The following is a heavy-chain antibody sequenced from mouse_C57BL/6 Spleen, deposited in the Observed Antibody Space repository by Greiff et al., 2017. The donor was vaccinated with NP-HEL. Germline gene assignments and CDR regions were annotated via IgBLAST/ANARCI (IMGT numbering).Heavy chain of an antibody. J-gene: IGHJ2*01. CDR1: GYTFTSYW. D-gene: IGHD2-3*01. CDR3: ARVYDGYKDY. V-gene: IGHV1-55*01. CDR2: IYPGSGST. Sequence: VQLQQSGAELVKPGASVKMSCKASGYTFTSYWITWVKQRPGQGLEWIGDIYPGSGSTQYNEKFKSKATLTVDTSSSTAYMHLSSLTSEDSAVYYCARVYDGYKDYWGQGTTLTVSS.